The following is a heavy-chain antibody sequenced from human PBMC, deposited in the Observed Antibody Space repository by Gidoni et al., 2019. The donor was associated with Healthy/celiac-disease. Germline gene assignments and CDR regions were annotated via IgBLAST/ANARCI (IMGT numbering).Heavy chain of an antibody. J-gene: IGHJ6*03. Sequence: QVQLLQWGAGLLKPSETLSLTCAVYGGSFRGYYWSWIRQPPGKGLEWIGEINHSGSTNYNPSLKSRVTISVDTSKNQFSLKLSSVTAADTAVYYCARGWGGGDCYGCYYYMDVWGKGTTVTVSS. CDR3: ARGWGGGDCYGCYYYMDV. V-gene: IGHV4-34*01. CDR2: INHSGST. D-gene: IGHD2-21*01. CDR1: GGSFRGYY.